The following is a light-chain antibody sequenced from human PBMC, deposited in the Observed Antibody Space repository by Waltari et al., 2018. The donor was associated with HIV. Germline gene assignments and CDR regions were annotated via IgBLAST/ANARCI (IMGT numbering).Light chain of an antibody. CDR2: DVN. CDR3: CSYGPSDTPVV. Sequence: QSALTQPRSVSGSPGHSVTISCPGTNIVVGGYCYVSWYQQHPGKAPKLLIFDVNKRPSGVPDRFTGSKSGNTASLTISGLQAEDEADYSCCSYGPSDTPVVFGVGTKLTVL. V-gene: IGLV2-11*01. J-gene: IGLJ2*01. CDR1: NIVVGGYCY.